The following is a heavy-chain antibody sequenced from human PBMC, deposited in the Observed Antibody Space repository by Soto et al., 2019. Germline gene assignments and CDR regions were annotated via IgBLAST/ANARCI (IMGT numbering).Heavy chain of an antibody. D-gene: IGHD2-2*01. Sequence: QVQLVQSGAEVKKPGASVKVSCKASGYTFTIYGIIWVRQAPGQGLEWMGWISAYNVNTNYAQKLQGRVTMTTDTCTSTDYMELRSLGSDDTAVYYCAREYCSSTGCQSFDYWGQGTLVTVPS. J-gene: IGHJ4*02. CDR2: ISAYNVNT. CDR3: AREYCSSTGCQSFDY. CDR1: GYTFTIYG. V-gene: IGHV1-18*01.